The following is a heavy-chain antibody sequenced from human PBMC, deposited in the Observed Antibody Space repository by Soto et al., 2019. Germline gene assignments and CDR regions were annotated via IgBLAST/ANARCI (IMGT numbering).Heavy chain of an antibody. D-gene: IGHD3-3*02. CDR1: GGSISSGGYY. Sequence: SETLSLTCTVSGGSISSGGYYWSWIRHHPGKGLEWIGYIYYSGSTYYNPSLKSRVTISVHTSKNQFSLKLSSVTAADTAVYYCASPKIAFYNWFDPWGQGTLVTVSS. J-gene: IGHJ5*02. CDR2: IYYSGST. CDR3: ASPKIAFYNWFDP. V-gene: IGHV4-31*03.